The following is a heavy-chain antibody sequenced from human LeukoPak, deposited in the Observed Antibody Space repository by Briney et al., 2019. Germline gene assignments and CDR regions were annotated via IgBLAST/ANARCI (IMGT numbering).Heavy chain of an antibody. CDR1: GFTFSTYS. CDR2: ISSISSII. D-gene: IGHD5-24*01. CDR3: ARVRTGDGYHSAL. J-gene: IGHJ4*02. Sequence: KAGGSLRLSCAASGFTFSTYSMSWVRQAPGKGLEWVSYISSISSIIYYADSVKGRFTISRDNAKNSLYLQMNSLRAEDTAVYYCARVRTGDGYHSALWGQGTLVTVSS. V-gene: IGHV3-21*05.